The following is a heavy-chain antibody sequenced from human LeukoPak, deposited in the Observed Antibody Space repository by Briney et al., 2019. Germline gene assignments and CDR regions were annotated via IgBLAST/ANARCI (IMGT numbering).Heavy chain of an antibody. V-gene: IGHV5-51*01. CDR1: GYSFTSYW. Sequence: GESLKISCKGSGYSFTSYWIGWVRQMPGKGLEWMGIIYPGDSDTRYSPSFQGQVTISADKSISTAYLQWSSLKASDTAMYYCASALPSSSWFPYTFYYWGQGTLVTVSS. D-gene: IGHD6-13*01. CDR3: ASALPSSSWFPYTFYY. CDR2: IYPGDSDT. J-gene: IGHJ4*02.